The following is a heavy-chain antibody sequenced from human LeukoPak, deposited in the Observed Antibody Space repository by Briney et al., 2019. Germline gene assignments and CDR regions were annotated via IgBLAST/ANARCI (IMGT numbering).Heavy chain of an antibody. J-gene: IGHJ4*02. Sequence: EASVKVSCKASGGTFSSYAISWVRQAPGQGLEWMGRIIPILGIANYAQKFQGRVTITADKSTSTAYMELSSLRSEDTAVYYCARDQIITMIVVDWGQGTLVTVSS. CDR1: GGTFSSYA. CDR2: IIPILGIA. D-gene: IGHD3-22*01. V-gene: IGHV1-69*04. CDR3: ARDQIITMIVVD.